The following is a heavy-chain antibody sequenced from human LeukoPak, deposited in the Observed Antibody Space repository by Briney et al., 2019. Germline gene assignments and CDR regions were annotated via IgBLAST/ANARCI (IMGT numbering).Heavy chain of an antibody. D-gene: IGHD5-18*01. Sequence: SETLSLTCTVSGGSISSSSYYWGWIRQPPGKGLEWIGSIYYSGSTYYNPSLKSRVTISVDTSKNQFSLKLSSVTAADTAVYYCARDQPALQRTRPLDCYYYYMDVWGKGTTVTVSS. CDR1: GGSISSSSYY. CDR2: IYYSGST. V-gene: IGHV4-39*07. CDR3: ARDQPALQRTRPLDCYYYYMDV. J-gene: IGHJ6*03.